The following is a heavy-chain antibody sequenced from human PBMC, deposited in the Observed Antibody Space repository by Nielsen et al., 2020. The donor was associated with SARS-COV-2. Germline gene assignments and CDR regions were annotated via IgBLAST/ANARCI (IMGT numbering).Heavy chain of an antibody. D-gene: IGHD4-17*01. Sequence: GGSLRLSCATSGFAFGDYYMSWIRQAPGKGLEWLSYISSRSAYTTYADSVKGRFTVSRDNANNSLYLQMSTLMAEDTAVYYCARCRRPYQLFSGDYYWYFDLWGRGTLVTVSS. CDR1: GFAFGDYY. CDR2: ISSRSAYT. CDR3: ARCRRPYQLFSGDYYWYFDL. J-gene: IGHJ2*01. V-gene: IGHV3-11*06.